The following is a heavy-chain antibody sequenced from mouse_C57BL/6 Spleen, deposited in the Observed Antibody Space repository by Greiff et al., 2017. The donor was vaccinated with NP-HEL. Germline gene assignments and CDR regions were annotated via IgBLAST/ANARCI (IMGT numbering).Heavy chain of an antibody. J-gene: IGHJ1*03. CDR1: GYAFSSYW. V-gene: IGHV1-80*01. Sequence: QVQLKESGAELVKPGASVKISCKASGYAFSSYWMNWVKQRPGKGLEWIGQIYPGDGDTNYNGKFKGKATLTVDKSSSTAYMQLSSLTSEDSAVYFCARSYYDYDYWYFDVWGTGTTVTVSS. CDR3: ARSYYDYDYWYFDV. D-gene: IGHD2-4*01. CDR2: IYPGDGDT.